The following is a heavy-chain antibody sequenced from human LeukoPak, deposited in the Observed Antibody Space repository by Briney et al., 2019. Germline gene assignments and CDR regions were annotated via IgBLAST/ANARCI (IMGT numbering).Heavy chain of an antibody. CDR2: ISGSGGST. CDR3: ARGANYYGSGSYYDY. Sequence: GGPLRLSCAASGFTFSSYAMSWVRQAPGKGLEWVSAISGSGGSTYYADSVKGRFTISRDNSKNTLYLQMNSLRAEDTAVYYCARGANYYGSGSYYDYWGQGTLVTVSS. J-gene: IGHJ4*02. D-gene: IGHD3-10*01. V-gene: IGHV3-23*01. CDR1: GFTFSSYA.